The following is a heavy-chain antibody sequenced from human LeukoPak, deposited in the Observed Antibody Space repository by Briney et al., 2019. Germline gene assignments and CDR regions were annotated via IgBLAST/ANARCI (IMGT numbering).Heavy chain of an antibody. CDR1: GFAFSDYY. CDR3: ARDVLAAGATGTFDI. D-gene: IGHD1-14*01. V-gene: IGHV3-74*01. CDR2: INTDGSNT. J-gene: IGHJ3*02. Sequence: GGSLRLSCAASGFAFSDYYMSWIRQAPGKGLVWISRINTDGSNTNYADSVKGRFTVSRENAKTSLYLQMNSLRAEDTAVYYCARDVLAAGATGTFDIWGQGTMVTVSS.